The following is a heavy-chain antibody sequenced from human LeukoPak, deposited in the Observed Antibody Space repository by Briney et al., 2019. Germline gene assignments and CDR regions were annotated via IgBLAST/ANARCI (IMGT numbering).Heavy chain of an antibody. Sequence: GGSLRLSCAASGFTSSCYAMNWVRQAPGKGLEWVSAISGSTGSTYYADSVKGRFTISRDNSKNTLYLQMNSLRAEDTGVYYCAKRGYCTTTSCYTSDFDYWGQGTLVTVSS. D-gene: IGHD2-2*02. J-gene: IGHJ4*02. V-gene: IGHV3-23*01. CDR3: AKRGYCTTTSCYTSDFDY. CDR1: GFTSSCYA. CDR2: ISGSTGST.